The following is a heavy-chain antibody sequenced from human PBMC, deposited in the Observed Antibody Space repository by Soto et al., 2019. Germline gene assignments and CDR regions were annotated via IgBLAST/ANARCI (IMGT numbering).Heavy chain of an antibody. D-gene: IGHD3-3*01. J-gene: IGHJ4*02. Sequence: ASVKVSCKASGYTFTSYGISWVRQAPGQGLEWMGWISAYNGNTNYAQKLQGRVTMTTDTSTSTAYMELRSLRSDDTAVYYCARGYYYYDFWSGYPSYFDYWGQGTLVT. CDR2: ISAYNGNT. CDR1: GYTFTSYG. CDR3: ARGYYYYDFWSGYPSYFDY. V-gene: IGHV1-18*04.